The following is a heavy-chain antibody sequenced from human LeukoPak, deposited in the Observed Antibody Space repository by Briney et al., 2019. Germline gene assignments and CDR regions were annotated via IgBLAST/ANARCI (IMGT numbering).Heavy chain of an antibody. Sequence: SETLSLTCTVSGGSISSSSYYWGWIRQPPGKGLEWIGSIYYSGSTYYNPSLKSRVTISVDTSKNQFSLKLSSVTAADTAVYYCARVMDSSYYYDSSGYPGDAFDIWGQGTMVTVSS. CDR2: IYYSGST. V-gene: IGHV4-39*07. CDR1: GGSISSSSYY. J-gene: IGHJ3*02. D-gene: IGHD3-22*01. CDR3: ARVMDSSYYYDSSGYPGDAFDI.